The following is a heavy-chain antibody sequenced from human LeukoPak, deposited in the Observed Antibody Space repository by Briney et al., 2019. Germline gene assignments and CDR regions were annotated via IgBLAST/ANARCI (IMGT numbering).Heavy chain of an antibody. Sequence: ESLRLSCAASGFTFTTYWMSWVRQAPGKGLEWIGHIYSSGSTNYNPSLKSRVIMSVDTSKNQFSLKLNSVTAADTAVYFCARETNYYDSSGYSLKPDYWGQGTLVTVSS. D-gene: IGHD3-22*01. CDR2: IYSSGST. CDR3: ARETNYYDSSGYSLKPDY. CDR1: GFTFTTYW. J-gene: IGHJ4*02. V-gene: IGHV4-59*12.